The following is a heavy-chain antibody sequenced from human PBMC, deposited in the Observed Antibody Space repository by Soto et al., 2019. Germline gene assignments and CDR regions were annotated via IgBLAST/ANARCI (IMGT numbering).Heavy chain of an antibody. CDR3: ARGNGWFDP. V-gene: IGHV1-18*01. Sequence: VSEEISCRASGYTFTRYGLCWVRQAPGQGLEWMGWVTAYNGKTNYPPKLQGRVTMTTDTSTSTAYMELRSLRSDDTAVYYRARGNGWFDPCGQGTLVSVS. CDR1: GYTFTRYG. CDR2: VTAYNGKT. D-gene: IGHD2-8*01. J-gene: IGHJ5*02.